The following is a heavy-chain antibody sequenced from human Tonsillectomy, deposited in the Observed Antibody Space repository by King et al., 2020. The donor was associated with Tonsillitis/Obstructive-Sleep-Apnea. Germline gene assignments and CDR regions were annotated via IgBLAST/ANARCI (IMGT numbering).Heavy chain of an antibody. D-gene: IGHD3-10*01. CDR1: GYSFSSYW. J-gene: IGHJ3*02. V-gene: IGHV5-51*03. CDR2: IYPGDSDT. Sequence: VQLVESGTEVKKPGESVKISCKGFGYSFSSYWIGWVRQMPGRGLELMGIIYPGDSDTRYSPSFQGQVTISADKSIITAYLQWSSLKASDSGMYYCARLGFYGSGSRDAFDIWGQGTVVTVSS. CDR3: ARLGFYGSGSRDAFDI.